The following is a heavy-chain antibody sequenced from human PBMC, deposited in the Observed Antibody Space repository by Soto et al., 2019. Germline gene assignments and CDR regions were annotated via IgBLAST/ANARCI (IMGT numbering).Heavy chain of an antibody. CDR1: GYTFTTYA. D-gene: IGHD3-9*01. CDR2: INTGNGNT. V-gene: IGHV1-3*04. J-gene: IGHJ6*02. Sequence: QVQLVQSGAEVKKPGASVKVSCKASGYTFTTYAIHWVRQAPGQRLEWMGWINTGNGNTEYSQTFQGRVTITRDTSASTAYMELSSLRSEDTAMYYCTRENTIFLSREYSSYDIDVWGQGATFSVAS. CDR3: TRENTIFLSREYSSYDIDV.